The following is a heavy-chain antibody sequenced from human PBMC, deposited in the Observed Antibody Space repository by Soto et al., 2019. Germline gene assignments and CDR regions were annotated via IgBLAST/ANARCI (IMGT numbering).Heavy chain of an antibody. Sequence: GASVKVSCKASGYTFTSYGLSWVRQAPGQGLEWMGWISAYNGNTNYAQKLQGRVTMTTDTSTSTAYMELRSLRSDDTAVYYCARDAGIYYDSSGYIPVYYYYGMDVWGQGTTVTVS. CDR3: ARDAGIYYDSSGYIPVYYYYGMDV. CDR1: GYTFTSYG. CDR2: ISAYNGNT. J-gene: IGHJ6*02. V-gene: IGHV1-18*01. D-gene: IGHD3-22*01.